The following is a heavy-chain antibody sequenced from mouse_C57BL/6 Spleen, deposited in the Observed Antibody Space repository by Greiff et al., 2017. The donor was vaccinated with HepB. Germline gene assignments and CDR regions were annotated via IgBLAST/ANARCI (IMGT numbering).Heavy chain of an antibody. CDR3: AREGNWDLYYFDY. D-gene: IGHD4-1*01. CDR2: ISDGGSYT. Sequence: EVKLVESGGGLVKPGGSLKLSCAASGFTFSSYAMSWVRQTPEKRLEWVATISDGGSYTYYPDNVKGRFTISRYNAKNDLYLQMSHLKSEDTAMYYCAREGNWDLYYFDYWGQGTTLTVAS. CDR1: GFTFSSYA. J-gene: IGHJ2*01. V-gene: IGHV5-4*01.